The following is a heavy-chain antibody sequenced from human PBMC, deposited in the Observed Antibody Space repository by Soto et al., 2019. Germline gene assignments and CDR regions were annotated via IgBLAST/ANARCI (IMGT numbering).Heavy chain of an antibody. CDR3: AKEGWELLPEGYYYYYGMDV. CDR1: GFTFSSYA. J-gene: IGHJ6*02. CDR2: ISGSGGST. Sequence: EVQLLESGGGLVQPGGSLRLSCAASGFTFSSYAMSWVRQAPGKGLEWVSAISGSGGSTYYADSVKGRFTISRDNSKNTLYLQMNSLRAEDTAVYYCAKEGWELLPEGYYYYYGMDVWGQGTTVTVSS. V-gene: IGHV3-23*01. D-gene: IGHD1-26*01.